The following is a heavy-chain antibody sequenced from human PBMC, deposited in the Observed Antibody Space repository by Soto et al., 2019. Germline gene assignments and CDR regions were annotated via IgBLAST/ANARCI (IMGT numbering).Heavy chain of an antibody. Sequence: QVQLVQSGAEVKTPGSSVKVSCKASGGTFSSYAISWVRQAPGQGLEWMGGIIPIFGTANYAQKFQGRVTITADESTSTAYMERSSLRSEDTAVYYCARAYSSAPQDYYYYCGMDVWGQGTTVTVSS. V-gene: IGHV1-69*01. CDR1: GGTFSSYA. D-gene: IGHD6-25*01. CDR3: ARAYSSAPQDYYYYCGMDV. J-gene: IGHJ6*02. CDR2: IIPIFGTA.